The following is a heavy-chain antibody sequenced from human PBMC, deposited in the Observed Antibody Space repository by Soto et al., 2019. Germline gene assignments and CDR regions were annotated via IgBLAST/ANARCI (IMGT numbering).Heavy chain of an antibody. D-gene: IGHD3-3*01. CDR1: GFTFSSYA. CDR2: ISYDGSNK. V-gene: IGHV3-30-3*01. Sequence: QVQLVESGGGVVQPGRSLRLSCAASGFTFSSYAMHWVRQAPGKGLEWVAVISYDGSNKYYADSVKGRFTISRDNSKNTLYLQMNSLRAEDTAVYYCARDRADFWSGYSYYYYGMDVWGQGITVTVSS. J-gene: IGHJ6*02. CDR3: ARDRADFWSGYSYYYYGMDV.